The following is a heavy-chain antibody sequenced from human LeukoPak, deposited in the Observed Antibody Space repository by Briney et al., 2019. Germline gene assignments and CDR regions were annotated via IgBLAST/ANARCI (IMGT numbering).Heavy chain of an antibody. Sequence: GASVKVSCKASGGTFSSYAISWVRQAPGQGLEWMGRIIPILGIANYAQKFQGRVTITADKSTSTAYMELSSLRSEDTAVYYCARAAPYDSSGYYEPWGQGTLVTVSS. V-gene: IGHV1-69*04. CDR3: ARAAPYDSSGYYEP. CDR2: IIPILGIA. D-gene: IGHD3-22*01. CDR1: GGTFSSYA. J-gene: IGHJ5*02.